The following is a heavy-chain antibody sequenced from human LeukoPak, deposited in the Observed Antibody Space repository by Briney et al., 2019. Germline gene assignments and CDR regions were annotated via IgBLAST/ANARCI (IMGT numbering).Heavy chain of an antibody. V-gene: IGHV5-51*01. CDR3: ARXXSSRXXNGHYD. CDR1: GYSFTNYH. J-gene: IGHJ1*01. CDR2: IYPGDSYT. D-gene: IGHD3-22*01. Sequence: GESLKISCKGSGYSFTNYHIAWVRQMSGKGLEWMGTIYPGDSYTTYNSSLQGRITISVDKSINTAYLQWNSLRASDTAIYYCARXXSSRXXNGHYDXGQXTXXXXTS.